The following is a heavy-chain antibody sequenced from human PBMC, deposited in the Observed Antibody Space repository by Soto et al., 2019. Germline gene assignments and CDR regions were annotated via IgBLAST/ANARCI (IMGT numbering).Heavy chain of an antibody. V-gene: IGHV4-34*02. D-gene: IGHD2-15*01. CDR2: IVHSGLT. J-gene: IGHJ4*02. CDR3: ARGRRWSTYEY. Sequence: QVQLQMWGAGLLRPSETLSLTCAVYGGSFNNYYWTWIRQAPGQGLEWIGEIVHSGLTNYNASLKIRVTISLDSSKSQFSLHLTSVPAADTAVSFCARGRRWSTYEYWGQGTLVTVSS. CDR1: GGSFNNYY.